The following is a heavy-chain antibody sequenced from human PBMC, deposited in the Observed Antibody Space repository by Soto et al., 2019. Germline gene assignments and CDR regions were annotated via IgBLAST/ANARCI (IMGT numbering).Heavy chain of an antibody. V-gene: IGHV3-64*01. CDR2: ISSNGGST. CDR3: ARGTFIAAGGYYYYMDV. CDR1: GFTFSSYA. Sequence: GGSLRLSCAASGFTFSSYAMHWVRQAPGKGLEYVSAISSNGGSTYYANSVKGRFTISRDNSKNTLYLQMGSLRAEDMAVYYCARGTFIAAGGYYYYMDVWGKGTTVTVSS. D-gene: IGHD6-6*01. J-gene: IGHJ6*03.